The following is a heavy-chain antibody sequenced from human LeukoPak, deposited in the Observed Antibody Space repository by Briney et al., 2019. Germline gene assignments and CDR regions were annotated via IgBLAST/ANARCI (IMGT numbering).Heavy chain of an antibody. CDR1: GGSFSGYY. Sequence: SETLSLTCAVYGGSFSGYYWSWIRQPPGKGLEWIGEINNSRSTNYNPSLKSRVTISIDTSENQISLKLISVTAANTAECYWARGKRRYDFSRGYYVYWGQGTLVTVSS. CDR2: INNSRST. V-gene: IGHV4-34*01. J-gene: IGHJ4*02. D-gene: IGHD3-3*01. CDR3: ARGKRRYDFSRGYYVY.